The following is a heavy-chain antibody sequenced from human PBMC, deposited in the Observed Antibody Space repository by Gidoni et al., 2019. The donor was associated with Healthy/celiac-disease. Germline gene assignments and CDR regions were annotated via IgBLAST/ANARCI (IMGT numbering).Heavy chain of an antibody. D-gene: IGHD2-15*01. V-gene: IGHV4-31*03. CDR2: IYYSGST. Sequence: VQLPESGQGLVKPSQTLSFTRSVPGGSLSRGAYYWSWIRQHPGKGLEWMGYIYYSGSTYYNPSRKGRVTISVDTSKNQFSLKLSSVAAADTAVYYCARDRLGGGKADYWGQGTLVTVSS. J-gene: IGHJ4*02. CDR1: GGSLSRGAYY. CDR3: ARDRLGGGKADY.